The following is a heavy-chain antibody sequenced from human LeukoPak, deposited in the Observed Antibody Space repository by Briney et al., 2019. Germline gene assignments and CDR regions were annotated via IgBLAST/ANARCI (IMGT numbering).Heavy chain of an antibody. CDR1: GFTFNHYA. Sequence: QPGRSLRLSCAASGFTFNHYAMHWVRQAPGKGLEWVAIIWYDGSNKSHTDPVKGRFTISRDNAKNSLYLQMNSLRAEDTALYYCAKTIDSYGPRGFDYWGQGTLVTVSS. V-gene: IGHV3-33*03. CDR2: IWYDGSNK. CDR3: AKTIDSYGPRGFDY. D-gene: IGHD5-18*01. J-gene: IGHJ4*02.